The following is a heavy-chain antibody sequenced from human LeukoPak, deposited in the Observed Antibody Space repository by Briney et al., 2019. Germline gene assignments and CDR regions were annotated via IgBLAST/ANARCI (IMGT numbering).Heavy chain of an antibody. Sequence: SETLSLTCAVYGGSFSGYYWSWIRQPPGKGLEWIGEINHSGSTNYNPSLKSRVTISVDTSRNQFSLKLSSVTAADTAVYYCARGPMDSSGYYWDLDYWGQGTLVTVSS. CDR3: ARGPMDSSGYYWDLDY. D-gene: IGHD3-22*01. CDR1: GGSFSGYY. CDR2: INHSGST. J-gene: IGHJ4*02. V-gene: IGHV4-34*01.